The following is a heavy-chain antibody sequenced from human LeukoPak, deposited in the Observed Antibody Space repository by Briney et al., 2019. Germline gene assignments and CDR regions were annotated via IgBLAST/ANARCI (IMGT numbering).Heavy chain of an antibody. J-gene: IGHJ4*02. CDR1: GFTVSSNY. Sequence: GGSLRLSCAASGFTVSSNYMSWVRQAPGKGLEWVSVIYSGGSTYYADSVKGRFTISRDNAKNSLYLQMNSLRAEDTAVYYCARTFHQTYYDILTGSSRDDYWGQGTLVTVSS. CDR3: ARTFHQTYYDILTGSSRDDY. D-gene: IGHD3-9*01. CDR2: IYSGGST. V-gene: IGHV3-66*01.